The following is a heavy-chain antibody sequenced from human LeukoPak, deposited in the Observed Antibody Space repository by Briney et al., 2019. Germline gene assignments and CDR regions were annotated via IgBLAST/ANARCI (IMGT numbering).Heavy chain of an antibody. Sequence: ASVKVSCKASGYIFTDYAIQWVRQAPGQGLEWMGWINAGNGKTKYSQKFQGRVTITRDTSASTAYMELSGLRSDDTAVYYCARARWTSTVTTYYFDFWGQGTLVTVSS. J-gene: IGHJ4*02. D-gene: IGHD4-17*01. CDR3: ARARWTSTVTTYYFDF. V-gene: IGHV1-3*01. CDR1: GYIFTDYA. CDR2: INAGNGKT.